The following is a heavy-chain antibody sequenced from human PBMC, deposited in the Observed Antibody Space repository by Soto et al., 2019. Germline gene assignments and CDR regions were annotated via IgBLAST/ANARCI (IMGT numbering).Heavy chain of an antibody. J-gene: IGHJ6*02. CDR2: INHSGST. Sequence: SETLSLTCAVYGGSFSGYYWSWIRQPPGKGLEWIGEINHSGSTNYNPSLKSRVTISVDTSKNQFSLKLSSVTAADTAVYYCARARGYSYGYNYYGMDAWGQGTTVTVSS. V-gene: IGHV4-34*01. CDR1: GGSFSGYY. D-gene: IGHD5-18*01. CDR3: ARARGYSYGYNYYGMDA.